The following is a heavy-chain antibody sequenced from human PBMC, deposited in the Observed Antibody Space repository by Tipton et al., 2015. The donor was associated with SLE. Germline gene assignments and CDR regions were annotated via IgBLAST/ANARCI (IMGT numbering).Heavy chain of an antibody. CDR3: AREYSSSWAYFDY. J-gene: IGHJ4*02. V-gene: IGHV3-30*03. CDR2: ISYDGSNK. Sequence: RSLRLSCAASGFTFSSYSMNWVRQAPGKGLEWVAVISYDGSNKYYADSVKGRFTISRDNSKNTLYLQMNSLRADDTAVYYCAREYSSSWAYFDYWGQGTLVTVSS. D-gene: IGHD6-6*01. CDR1: GFTFSSYS.